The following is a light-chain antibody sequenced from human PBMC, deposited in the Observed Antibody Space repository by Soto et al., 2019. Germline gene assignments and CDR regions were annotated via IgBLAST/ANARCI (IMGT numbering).Light chain of an antibody. Sequence: DIQMTQSPSTLSASVGDRFTRTFRASQTISRWLAWYQQTPGKATKLLIYEASSLQSGVPSRFSGSGSGTDFTLTTSGLQSEDFATYYCQQSFSTPTFGQGTRLETK. J-gene: IGKJ5*01. V-gene: IGKV1-5*03. CDR2: EAS. CDR3: QQSFSTPT. CDR1: QTISRW.